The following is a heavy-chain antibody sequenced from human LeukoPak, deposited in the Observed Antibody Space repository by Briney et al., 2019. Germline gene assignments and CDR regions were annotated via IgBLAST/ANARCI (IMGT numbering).Heavy chain of an antibody. J-gene: IGHJ4*02. CDR3: AKDNAVNAY. CDR2: ISVSGGST. CDR1: GFIFSSYV. D-gene: IGHD4-17*01. Sequence: GGSLRLSCAASGFIFSSYVMSWVRQAPGKGLEWVSGISVSGGSTYYADSVKGRFTISRDNSKSTLYLQMNSLRAEDTAVYYCAKDNAVNAYWGQGTLVTVSS. V-gene: IGHV3-23*01.